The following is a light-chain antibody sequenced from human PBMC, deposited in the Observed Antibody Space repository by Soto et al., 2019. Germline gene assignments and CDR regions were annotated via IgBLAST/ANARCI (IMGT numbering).Light chain of an antibody. CDR2: GDT. J-gene: IGLJ2*01. Sequence: QSVLTQPPSVSGAPGQRVTISCTGSSSTNGAGYDVHWYQQLPGTAPKLLIYGDTNRPSGVPDRFSGSKSDTSASLAISGLQAEDEATYYCQSYDNSLSGSNVVFGGGTKLTVL. CDR3: QSYDNSLSGSNVV. V-gene: IGLV1-40*01. CDR1: SSTNGAGYD.